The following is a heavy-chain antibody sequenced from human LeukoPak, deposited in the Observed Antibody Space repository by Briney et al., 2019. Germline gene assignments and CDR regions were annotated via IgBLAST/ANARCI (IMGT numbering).Heavy chain of an antibody. CDR2: IVGRGGST. V-gene: IGHV3-23*01. J-gene: IGHJ3*02. CDR1: GFTFSTYG. CDR3: ARGGSPPEALGDAFDI. D-gene: IGHD1-26*01. Sequence: GESLRLSSVASGFTFSTYGMSWVRQAPGKGLEWVSIIVGRGGSTFYADSVKGRFTISRDNAKNTLYLQMNSLRAEDTAVYYCARGGSPPEALGDAFDIWGQGTMVTVSS.